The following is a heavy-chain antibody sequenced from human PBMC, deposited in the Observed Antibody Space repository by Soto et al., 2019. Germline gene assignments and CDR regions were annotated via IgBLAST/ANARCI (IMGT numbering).Heavy chain of an antibody. CDR1: GFTFRSYT. CDR2: ISFDGGNT. Sequence: PGGSLRLSCAASGFTFRSYTMHWVRRAPGKGLEWVTAISFDGGNTYYADSVKGRFTISRDNSKTTLFLQLNSLRPEDTAVYYCAGDLSGYETMGRWVFDYWGQGALVTVSS. J-gene: IGHJ4*02. CDR3: AGDLSGYETMGRWVFDY. D-gene: IGHD5-12*01. V-gene: IGHV3-30-3*01.